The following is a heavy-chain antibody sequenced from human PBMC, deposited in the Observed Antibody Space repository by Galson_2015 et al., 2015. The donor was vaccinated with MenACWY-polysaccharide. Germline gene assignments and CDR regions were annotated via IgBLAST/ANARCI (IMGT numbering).Heavy chain of an antibody. D-gene: IGHD3-10*01. CDR2: ISASGGGT. J-gene: IGHJ4*02. CDR1: GFTFTTYA. V-gene: IGHV3-23*01. Sequence: SLRLSCAASGFTFTTYAMNWVRQAPGKGLEWVSAISASGGGTHYADSVKGRFTISRDNSKNTLYLQMNSLRAEDTAVYYCAKYGSGSVYLDWGQGTLVTVSS. CDR3: AKYGSGSVYLD.